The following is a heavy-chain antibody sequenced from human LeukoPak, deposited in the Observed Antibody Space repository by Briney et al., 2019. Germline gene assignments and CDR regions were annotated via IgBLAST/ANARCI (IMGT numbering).Heavy chain of an antibody. D-gene: IGHD2-2*01. J-gene: IGHJ5*02. CDR1: GGSLSSSSYY. CDR2: IYYSGST. V-gene: IGHV4-39*01. Sequence: SETLSLTCTVSGGSLSSSSYYWGWIRQPPGKGLEWIGSIYYSGSTYYNPSLKSRVTISVDTSKNQFSLKLSSVTAADTAVYYCARHRGIVVVPAARGPNWFDPWGQGTLVTVSS. CDR3: ARHRGIVVVPAARGPNWFDP.